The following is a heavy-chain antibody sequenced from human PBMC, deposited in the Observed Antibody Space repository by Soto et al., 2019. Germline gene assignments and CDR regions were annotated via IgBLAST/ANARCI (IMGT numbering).Heavy chain of an antibody. J-gene: IGHJ5*02. CDR1: GDSVSSNSVA. CDR3: VRHALWFGELWSCLAP. D-gene: IGHD3-10*01. CDR2: TFHRTEWKK. V-gene: IGHV6-1*01. Sequence: SQNLPLTCAISGDSVSSNSVAWNWIRQSPTRGLEWLGRTFHRTEWKKDYATSVKSRISINPDTSKNRFSLQLKSVTPEDTAVYYCVRHALWFGELWSCLAPWDQGSLVTVSS.